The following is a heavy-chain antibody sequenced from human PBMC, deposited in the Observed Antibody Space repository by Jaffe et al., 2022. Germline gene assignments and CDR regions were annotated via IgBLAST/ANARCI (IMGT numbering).Heavy chain of an antibody. J-gene: IGHJ4*02. CDR2: IYSGGST. Sequence: EVQLVESGGGLVQPGGSLRLSCAASGFTVSSNYMSWVRQAPGKGLEWVSVIYSGGSTYYADSVKGRFTISRDNSKNTLYLQMNSLRAEDTAVYYCARETSIAAADTYYFDYWGQGTLVTVSS. CDR3: ARETSIAAADTYYFDY. CDR1: GFTVSSNY. D-gene: IGHD6-13*01. V-gene: IGHV3-66*02.